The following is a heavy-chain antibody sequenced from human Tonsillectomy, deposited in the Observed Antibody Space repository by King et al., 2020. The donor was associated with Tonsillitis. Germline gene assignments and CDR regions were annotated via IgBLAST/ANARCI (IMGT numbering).Heavy chain of an antibody. D-gene: IGHD3-10*01. J-gene: IGHJ5*02. CDR1: GGSISSGGYS. CDR2: IYHSGST. V-gene: IGHV4-30-2*01. CDR3: ARVYGSGSFDWFDP. Sequence: QLQESGSGLVKPSQTLSLTCAVSGGSISSGGYSWSWIRQPPGQGLEWIGYIYHSGSTYYNPSLKSRVTISVDRSKNQFSLKLSSVTAADTAVYYCARVYGSGSFDWFDPWGQGTLVTVSS.